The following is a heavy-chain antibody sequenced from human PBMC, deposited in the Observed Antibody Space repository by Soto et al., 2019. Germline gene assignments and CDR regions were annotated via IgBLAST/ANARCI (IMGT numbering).Heavy chain of an antibody. D-gene: IGHD3-10*01. CDR2: INHSGST. J-gene: IGHJ4*02. CDR1: GGSFSGYY. V-gene: IGHV4-34*01. Sequence: QVQLQQWGAGLLKPSETLSLTCAVYGGSFSGYYWSWIRQPPGKGLEWIGEINHSGSTNYNPSLKSRVTISVDTSKNQFSLKLRSVSAADTAVYYCASPIRSTGGGYWGQGTLVTVSS. CDR3: ASPIRSTGGGY.